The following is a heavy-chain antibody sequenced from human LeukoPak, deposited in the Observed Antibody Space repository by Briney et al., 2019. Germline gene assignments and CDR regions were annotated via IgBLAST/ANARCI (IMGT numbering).Heavy chain of an antibody. V-gene: IGHV5-51*01. CDR3: ARRDSSSPLGYNWFDP. D-gene: IGHD6-13*01. J-gene: IGHJ5*02. CDR2: IYPGDSDT. Sequence: GESPKISCKGSGYSFTSYWIGWVRQMPGKGLEWMGIIYPGDSDTRYSPSFQGQVTISADKSISTAYLQWSSLKASDTAMYYCARRDSSSPLGYNWFDPWGQGTLVTVSS. CDR1: GYSFTSYW.